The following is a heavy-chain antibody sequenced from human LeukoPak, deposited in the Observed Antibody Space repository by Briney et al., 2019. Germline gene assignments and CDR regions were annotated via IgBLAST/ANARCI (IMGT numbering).Heavy chain of an antibody. V-gene: IGHV1-69*02. Sequence: SVKVSYKASGGTFSSYTISWVRQAPGQGLEWMGRIIPILGIANYAQKFQGRVTITADKSTSTAYMELSSLRSEDTAVYYCARSTGSSGYTQWWGQGTLVTVSS. D-gene: IGHD3-22*01. CDR3: ARSTGSSGYTQW. J-gene: IGHJ4*02. CDR2: IIPILGIA. CDR1: GGTFSSYT.